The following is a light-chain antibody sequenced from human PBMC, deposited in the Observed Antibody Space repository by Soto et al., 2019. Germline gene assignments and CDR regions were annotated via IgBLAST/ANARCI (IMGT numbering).Light chain of an antibody. V-gene: IGKV1-12*02. CDR1: QIIGSW. J-gene: IGKJ3*01. CDR2: GAS. Sequence: DIQMTQSPSSVSASIGDRVTITCGASQIIGSWLAWYQQKPGRAPTLLIYGASSLQSGVPSRFSGSGSGTDFTITITSLQAEDPATYYCRQANSFPFTFGPGTKVDIK. CDR3: RQANSFPFT.